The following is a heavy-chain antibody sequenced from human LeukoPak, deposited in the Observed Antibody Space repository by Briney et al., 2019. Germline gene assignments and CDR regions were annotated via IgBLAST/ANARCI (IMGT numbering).Heavy chain of an antibody. Sequence: GGSLRLSCAASGFTVSSYAMSWVRQAQGKGLEWVSAISGSRGSTYYADSVKGRFTISRDNSKNTLYLQMNSLRVEDTALYYCVKKVVVGATSPYSDFQDWGQGTLVTVSS. CDR3: VKKVVVGATSPYSDFQD. D-gene: IGHD1-26*01. J-gene: IGHJ1*01. CDR2: ISGSRGST. CDR1: GFTVSSYA. V-gene: IGHV3-23*01.